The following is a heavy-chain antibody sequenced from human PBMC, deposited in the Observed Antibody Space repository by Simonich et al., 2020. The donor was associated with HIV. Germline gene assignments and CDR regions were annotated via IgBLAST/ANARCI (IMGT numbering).Heavy chain of an antibody. CDR2: ISWNSGSI. CDR3: AKDKGAYYGSGSPVY. D-gene: IGHD3-10*01. J-gene: IGHJ4*02. V-gene: IGHV3-9*01. Sequence: EVQLVESGGGLVQPGRSLRLSCAASGFTFDDYPMHWVRQAPGKGLERVSGISWNSGSIGYADSVKGRFTISRDNAKNSLYLQMNSLRAEDTALYYCAKDKGAYYGSGSPVYWGQGTLVTVSS. CDR1: GFTFDDYP.